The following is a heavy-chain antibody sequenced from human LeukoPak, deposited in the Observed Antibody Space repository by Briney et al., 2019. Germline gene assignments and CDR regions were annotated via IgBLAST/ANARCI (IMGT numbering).Heavy chain of an antibody. J-gene: IGHJ6*03. CDR2: VKSDGSVT. D-gene: IGHD1-26*01. CDR3: ARGGGIVGATYYYYYMDV. V-gene: IGHV3-74*01. CDR1: GFTFSSYW. Sequence: AGGSLRLSCAASGFTFSSYWMHWVRQAPGKGLVWVSRVKSDGSVTNYADSVKGRFTISRDNAKNTLCLQMNSLRAEDTAVYYCARGGGIVGATYYYYYMDVWGKGTTVTVSS.